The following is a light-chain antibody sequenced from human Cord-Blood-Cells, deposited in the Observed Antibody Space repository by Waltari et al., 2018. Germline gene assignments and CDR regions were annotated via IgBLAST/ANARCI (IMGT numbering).Light chain of an antibody. V-gene: IGKV1-33*01. J-gene: IGKJ3*01. CDR3: QQYDNLLFT. Sequence: DIQMTQSPSSLSASVGDRVTITCQASQDISNYLNWYQQKPGKAPKLLIYDASNLEKGVPSSFSGSGSGTDFTCTISSLQPEDIATYYCQQYDNLLFTFGPGTKVDIK. CDR2: DAS. CDR1: QDISNY.